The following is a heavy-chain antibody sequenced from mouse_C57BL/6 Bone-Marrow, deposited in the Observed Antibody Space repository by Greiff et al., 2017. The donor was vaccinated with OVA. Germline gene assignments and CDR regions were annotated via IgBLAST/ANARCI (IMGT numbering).Heavy chain of an antibody. J-gene: IGHJ4*01. CDR3: TRWLLQGDY. CDR2: IDPETGGT. D-gene: IGHD2-3*01. CDR1: GYTFTDYE. Sequence: QLQQSGAELVRPGASVTLSCKASGYTFTDYEMHWVKQTPVHGLEWIGAIDPETGGTAYNQKFKGKAILTADKSSSTAYMELRSLTSEDSAVYYCTRWLLQGDYWGQGTSVTVSS. V-gene: IGHV1-15*01.